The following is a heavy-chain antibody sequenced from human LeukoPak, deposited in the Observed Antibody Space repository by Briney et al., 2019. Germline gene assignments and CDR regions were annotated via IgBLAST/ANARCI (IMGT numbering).Heavy chain of an antibody. V-gene: IGHV4-34*01. CDR2: INHSGST. CDR1: GGSFSGYY. CDR3: ASSSWLRDANFDS. Sequence: SETLSLTCAVYGGSFSGYYWSWIRQPPGKGLEWIGEINHSGSTNYNPSLKSRVTISVVTSKSQFSLKLTSVTAADTAVYYCASSSWLRDANFDSWGQGTLVTASS. D-gene: IGHD6-13*01. J-gene: IGHJ4*02.